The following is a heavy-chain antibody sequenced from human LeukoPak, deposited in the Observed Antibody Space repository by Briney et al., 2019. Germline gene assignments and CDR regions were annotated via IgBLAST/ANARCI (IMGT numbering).Heavy chain of an antibody. CDR2: ISSSSSYI. CDR1: GFTFSSYS. V-gene: IGHV3-21*01. CDR3: ARDYQYGYSTNWYHLAQIDY. J-gene: IGHJ4*02. Sequence: GGSLRLSCAASGFTFSSYSMNWVRQAPGKGLEWVSSISSSSSYIYYADSVKGRFTVSRDNAKNSLYLQMNSLRAEDTAIYYCARDYQYGYSTNWYHLAQIDYWGQGTLVTVSS. D-gene: IGHD2/OR15-2a*01.